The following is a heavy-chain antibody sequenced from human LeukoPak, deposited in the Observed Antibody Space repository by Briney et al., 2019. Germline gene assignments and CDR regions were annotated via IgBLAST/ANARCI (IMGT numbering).Heavy chain of an antibody. D-gene: IGHD5-24*01. J-gene: IGHJ4*02. V-gene: IGHV1-24*01. Sequence: ASVKVSCKVSGYTLSELSMHWVRQAPGKGLEWMGGFDHEDGETIYVQKFQGRVTMTEDTSTDTAYKELSSLRSDDTAVYFCAAGEVGQLFDYWGQGTLVTVSS. CDR2: FDHEDGET. CDR1: GYTLSELS. CDR3: AAGEVGQLFDY.